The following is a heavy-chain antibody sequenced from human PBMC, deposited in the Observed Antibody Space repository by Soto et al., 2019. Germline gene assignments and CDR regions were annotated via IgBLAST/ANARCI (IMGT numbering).Heavy chain of an antibody. J-gene: IGHJ4*02. Sequence: GGSLRLSCAASGFTFSSYWMSWVRQAPGKGLEWVANIKQDGSEKYYVDSVKGRFTISRDNAKNSLYLQMNSLRAEDTAVYYCARDNDDFWSGIRGIWGQGTLVTVSS. CDR1: GFTFSSYW. V-gene: IGHV3-7*01. CDR2: IKQDGSEK. CDR3: ARDNDDFWSGIRGI. D-gene: IGHD3-3*01.